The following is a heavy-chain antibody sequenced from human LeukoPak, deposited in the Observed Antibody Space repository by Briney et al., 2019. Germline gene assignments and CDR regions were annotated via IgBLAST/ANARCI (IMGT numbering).Heavy chain of an antibody. J-gene: IGHJ4*02. Sequence: PGGSLRLSCVSSGFTFSRYGIHWVRQDPGKGLEWVSFIQTDGSTKYYSDFVKGRFTISRDNPKNTVSLQMNSLSTEDTAVYYCARDLWNGGDYWGQGTLVTVSS. CDR1: GFTFSRYG. CDR3: ARDLWNGGDY. D-gene: IGHD1-1*01. V-gene: IGHV3-30*02. CDR2: IQTDGSTK.